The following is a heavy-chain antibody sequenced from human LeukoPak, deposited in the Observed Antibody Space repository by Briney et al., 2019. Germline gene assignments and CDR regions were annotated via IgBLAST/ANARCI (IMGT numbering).Heavy chain of an antibody. V-gene: IGHV4-34*01. CDR2: INHSGST. CDR3: ARSDWFRGEETPT. D-gene: IGHD3-9*01. CDR1: GGSFSGYY. J-gene: IGHJ5*02. Sequence: PSETLSLTCAVYGGSFSGYYWSWIRQPPAKGLEWIGEINHSGSTNYNPSLKSRVTISVDTSKNQFSLKLSSVTAADTAVYYCARSDWFRGEETPTWGQGTLVTVSS.